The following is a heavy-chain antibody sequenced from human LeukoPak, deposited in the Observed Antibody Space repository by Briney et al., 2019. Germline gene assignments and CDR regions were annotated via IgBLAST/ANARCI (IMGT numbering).Heavy chain of an antibody. J-gene: IGHJ4*02. V-gene: IGHV1-69*04. CDR2: IIPIFGIA. CDR1: GGTFSSYA. Sequence: SVKVSCKASGGTFSSYAISWVRQAPGQGLEWMGRIIPIFGIANYAQKFQGRVTITADKSTSTAYMELSSLRSEDTAVYYCASHIRFLGWSYFDYWGQGTLVTVSS. CDR3: ASHIRFLGWSYFDY. D-gene: IGHD3-3*01.